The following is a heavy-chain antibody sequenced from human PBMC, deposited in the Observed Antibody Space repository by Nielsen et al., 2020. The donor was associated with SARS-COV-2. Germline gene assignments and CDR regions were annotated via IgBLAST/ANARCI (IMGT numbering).Heavy chain of an antibody. CDR2: ISSSSSYT. J-gene: IGHJ6*02. Sequence: GGSLRLSCAASGFTFSDYYMSWIRQAPGKGLEWVSYISSSSSYTNYADSVKGRFTISRDNAKNSLYLQMNSLRAEDTAVYYCARGGYCSGGSCYSGIYYYYGMDVWGQGTTVTVSS. D-gene: IGHD2-15*01. CDR1: GFTFSDYY. V-gene: IGHV3-11*05. CDR3: ARGGYCSGGSCYSGIYYYYGMDV.